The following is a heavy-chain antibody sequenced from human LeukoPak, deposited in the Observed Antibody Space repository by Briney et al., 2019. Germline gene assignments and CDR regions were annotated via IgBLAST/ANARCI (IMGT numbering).Heavy chain of an antibody. V-gene: IGHV3-53*01. CDR3: TSGRSPYYFDY. Sequence: PGGSLRLSCAASGFTFSDYYMSWVRQAPGKGLEWVSVVYSGGYISYADSVKGRFTISRDNSKNTLHLQMNSLRAEDTAVYYCTSGRSPYYFDYWGQGTLVTVSA. D-gene: IGHD3-10*01. CDR2: VYSGGYI. J-gene: IGHJ4*02. CDR1: GFTFSDYY.